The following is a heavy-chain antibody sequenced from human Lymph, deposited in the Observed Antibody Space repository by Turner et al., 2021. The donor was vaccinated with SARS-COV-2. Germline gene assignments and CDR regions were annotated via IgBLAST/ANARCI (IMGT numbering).Heavy chain of an antibody. CDR1: GYTFTSYD. CDR3: ARGGYSGGGMDV. D-gene: IGHD1-26*01. CDR2: MNPNSGNT. Sequence: QVQLVPSGAEVKKPGASVKVSCKAPGYTFTSYDINWVRQATGQGLEWMGWMNPNSGNTGYAKKCQDRVTMTRNTSISTAYMELSSLRSEDTAVYYCARGGYSGGGMDVWGQGTTVTVSS. J-gene: IGHJ6*02. V-gene: IGHV1-8*02.